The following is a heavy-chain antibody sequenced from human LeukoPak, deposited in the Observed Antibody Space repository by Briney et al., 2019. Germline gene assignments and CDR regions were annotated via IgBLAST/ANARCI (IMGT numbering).Heavy chain of an antibody. J-gene: IGHJ4*02. D-gene: IGHD4-23*01. CDR1: GGSISSYY. V-gene: IGHV4-59*01. Sequence: SETLSLTCTVSGGSISSYYWSWIRQPPGKGLEWIGYIYYSGSTNYNPSLKSRVTISVDTSKNQFSLKLSSVTAAGTAVYYCARAGYGGNSGLIDYWGQGTLVTVSS. CDR3: ARAGYGGNSGLIDY. CDR2: IYYSGST.